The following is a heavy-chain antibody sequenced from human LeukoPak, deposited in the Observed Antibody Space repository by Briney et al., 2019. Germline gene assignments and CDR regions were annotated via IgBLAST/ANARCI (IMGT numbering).Heavy chain of an antibody. CDR3: ARDGRLAARRSDYYYYYYMDV. V-gene: IGHV3-7*01. D-gene: IGHD6-6*01. CDR1: TFTFSSYW. J-gene: IGHJ6*03. CDR2: IKQDGSER. Sequence: GGSLRLSCEASTFTFSSYWMSWVRQAPGKGLEWVANIKQDGSERYYVDSVKGRFTISRDNAKNSLYLQMNSLRAEDTAVYYCARDGRLAARRSDYYYYYYMDVWGKGTTVTVSS.